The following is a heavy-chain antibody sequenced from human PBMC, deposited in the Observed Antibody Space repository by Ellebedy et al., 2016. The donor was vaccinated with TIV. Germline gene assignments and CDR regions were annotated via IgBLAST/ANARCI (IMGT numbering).Heavy chain of an antibody. V-gene: IGHV3-30-3*01. CDR3: SRLRYFDWLVYNYGMDV. CDR2: ISYDGSNK. Sequence: PGGSLRLSCAASGFTFSSYAMHWVRQAPGKGLEWVAVISYDGSNKYYADSVKGRFTISRDNSKNTLYLQMNSLRAEDAAVYYCSRLRYFDWLVYNYGMDVWGQGTTVTVSS. D-gene: IGHD3-9*01. J-gene: IGHJ6*02. CDR1: GFTFSSYA.